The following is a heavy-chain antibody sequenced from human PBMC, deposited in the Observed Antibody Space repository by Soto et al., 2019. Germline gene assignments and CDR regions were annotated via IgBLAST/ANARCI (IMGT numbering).Heavy chain of an antibody. D-gene: IGHD2-8*01. CDR3: ARGHSTDCSNGVCSFFYHHEMDV. J-gene: IGHJ6*02. CDR1: GYSFTDYH. Sequence: ASVKVSCKASGYSFTDYHIHWVRQAPGQGLEWLGRINPKSGGTSTAQKFQGWVTMTRDRSISTVYMELTRLRSDDTAVYFCARGHSTDCSNGVCSFFYHHEMDVWGPGTTVPVSS. V-gene: IGHV1-2*04. CDR2: INPKSGGT.